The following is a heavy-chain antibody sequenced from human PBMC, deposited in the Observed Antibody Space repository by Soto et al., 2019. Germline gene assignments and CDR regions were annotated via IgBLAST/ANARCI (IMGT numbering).Heavy chain of an antibody. V-gene: IGHV3-23*01. CDR3: AKEGRATVTADAFDI. Sequence: EVQLLESGGGLVQPGGSLRLSCAASGFTFSSYAMSWVRQAPGKGLEWVSAISGSGGSTYYADYVKGRFTISRDNTKNTLYLQMNSLRAKNTAVYYCAKEGRATVTADAFDICGQGTMVTVSS. D-gene: IGHD4-17*01. J-gene: IGHJ3*02. CDR1: GFTFSSYA. CDR2: ISGSGGST.